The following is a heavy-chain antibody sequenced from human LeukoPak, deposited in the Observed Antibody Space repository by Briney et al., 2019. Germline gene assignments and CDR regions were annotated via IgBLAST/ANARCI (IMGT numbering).Heavy chain of an antibody. Sequence: PGRSLRLSCAASGFTFSSYGMHWVRQAPGKGLEWVAVIWYDGSYKYYADSVKGRFTISRDDSENTLYLQMNSLRAEDSAVYYCAREDCSGGHWLSGYWGQGTQVTVSS. V-gene: IGHV3-33*01. CDR3: AREDCSGGHWLSGY. CDR2: IWYDGSYK. D-gene: IGHD2-15*01. J-gene: IGHJ4*02. CDR1: GFTFSSYG.